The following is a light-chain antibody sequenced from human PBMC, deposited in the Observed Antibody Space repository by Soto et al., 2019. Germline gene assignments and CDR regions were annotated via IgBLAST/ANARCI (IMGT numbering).Light chain of an antibody. CDR3: QQYHSSPWT. J-gene: IGKJ1*01. Sequence: EIVFTQSPATLSLSPGERATLSCGASQSVSSSSLAWYQQKPGLAPRLLIYDTSSRATGIPDRFSGSGSGTDFTLTISRLEPEDFAVYYCQQYHSSPWTFGQGTKVEIK. CDR1: QSVSSSS. CDR2: DTS. V-gene: IGKV3D-20*01.